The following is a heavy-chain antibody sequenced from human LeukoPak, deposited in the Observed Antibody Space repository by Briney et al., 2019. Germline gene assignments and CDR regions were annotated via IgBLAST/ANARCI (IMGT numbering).Heavy chain of an antibody. CDR2: IYYSGST. CDR3: ARTYYYGSGAFLPFDY. D-gene: IGHD3-10*01. V-gene: IGHV4-59*01. Sequence: SETLSLTCTVSGGSLSSYFWTWIRQPPGKGLEWIGYIYYSGSTNYNPSLKSRVTISVDTSKNQFSLKLSSVTAADTAVYYCARTYYYGSGAFLPFDYWGQGTLVTVSS. CDR1: GGSLSSYF. J-gene: IGHJ4*02.